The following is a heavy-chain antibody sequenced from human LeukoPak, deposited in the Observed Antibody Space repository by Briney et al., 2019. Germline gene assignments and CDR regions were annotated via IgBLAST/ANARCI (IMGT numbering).Heavy chain of an antibody. CDR1: GFTFSSYA. J-gene: IGHJ6*03. V-gene: IGHV3-23*01. CDR3: AKDYGASDFWSGYWNYYYYMDV. Sequence: GGSLRLSCAASGFTFSSYAMSWVRQAPGKGLEWVSAISGSGGSTYYADSVKGRFTISRDNSKNTLYLQMNSLRAEDTAVYYCAKDYGASDFWSGYWNYYYYMDVLGKGTTVTVSS. CDR2: ISGSGGST. D-gene: IGHD3-3*01.